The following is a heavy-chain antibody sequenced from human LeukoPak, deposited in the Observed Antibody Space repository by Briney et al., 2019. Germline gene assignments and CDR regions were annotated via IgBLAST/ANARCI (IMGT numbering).Heavy chain of an antibody. CDR3: ARDPLGMGHDGFDI. CDR2: INPTSGGT. D-gene: IGHD1-14*01. J-gene: IGHJ3*02. V-gene: IGHV1-2*02. Sequence: GASVKVSCKTSGYTFTDYFMHWVRQAPGQGLEWMGLINPTSGGTKYAQKFQGRVTMTRDMSISTAYMELSRLTSDDTAVYYCARDPLGMGHDGFDIWGRGTMVTVSS. CDR1: GYTFTDYF.